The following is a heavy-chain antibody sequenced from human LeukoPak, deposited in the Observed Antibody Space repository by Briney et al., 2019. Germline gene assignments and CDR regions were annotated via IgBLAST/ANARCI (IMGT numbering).Heavy chain of an antibody. D-gene: IGHD6-19*01. V-gene: IGHV4-34*01. J-gene: IGHJ1*01. Sequence: SETLSLTCAVYGGSFSGYYWSWIRQPPGKGLEWIGEINHSGSTSYNPSLKSRVTISVDTSKNQFSLKLSSVTAADTAVYYCARGSRIAVAGTQYFQHWGQGTLVTVSS. CDR3: ARGSRIAVAGTQYFQH. CDR2: INHSGST. CDR1: GGSFSGYY.